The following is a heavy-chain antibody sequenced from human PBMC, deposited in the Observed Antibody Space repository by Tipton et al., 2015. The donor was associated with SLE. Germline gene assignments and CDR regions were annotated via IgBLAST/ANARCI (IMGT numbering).Heavy chain of an antibody. CDR3: AREGYSSSSVYDYMDV. CDR2: IYTSGST. Sequence: TLSLTCTVSGGSISSGSYYWSWIRQPAGKGLEWIGRIYTSGSTNYNPSLKSRVTISVDTSKNQFSLKLSSVTAADTAVYYCAREGYSSSSVYDYMDVWGKGTTVAVSS. D-gene: IGHD6-6*01. J-gene: IGHJ6*03. CDR1: GGSISSGSYY. V-gene: IGHV4-61*02.